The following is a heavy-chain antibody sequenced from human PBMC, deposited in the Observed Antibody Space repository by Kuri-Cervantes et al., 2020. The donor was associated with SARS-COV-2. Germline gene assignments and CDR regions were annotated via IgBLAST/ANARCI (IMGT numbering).Heavy chain of an antibody. Sequence: SETLSLSCAVSGVPVTGGTYSWAWIRQPAGKRLEWIGPLDTSGSTTYNPSLRGRVSISLDPSSNQVSLSLTSTTAADTAVYYCGRVSWLQLWRRYSDSWGQGTLVTVSS. CDR1: GVPVTGGTYS. V-gene: IGHV4-61*02. D-gene: IGHD5-24*01. CDR2: LDTSGST. CDR3: GRVSWLQLWRRYSDS. J-gene: IGHJ4*02.